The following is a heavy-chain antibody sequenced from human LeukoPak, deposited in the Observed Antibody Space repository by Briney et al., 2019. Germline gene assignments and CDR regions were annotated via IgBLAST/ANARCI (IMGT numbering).Heavy chain of an antibody. J-gene: IGHJ4*02. D-gene: IGHD2-15*01. CDR3: ARDQRPSCLGGICYSGDY. CDR2: IVPIIGIA. V-gene: IGHV1-69*10. Sequence: ASVKVSCKASGGTFHSYIVTWVRQAPGQGLEWMGGIVPIIGIANYAQKFRGRVTITADDSTSTAYMELRGLRSEDTAIYYCARDQRPSCLGGICYSGDYWGQGTLVTV. CDR1: GGTFHSYI.